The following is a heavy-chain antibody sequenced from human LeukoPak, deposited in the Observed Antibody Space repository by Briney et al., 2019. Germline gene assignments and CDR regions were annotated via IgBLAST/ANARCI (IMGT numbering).Heavy chain of an antibody. D-gene: IGHD6-13*01. J-gene: IGHJ3*02. CDR2: ISAYNGNT. CDR3: ARDQSVRLLQTSSTYFKHVFAI. CDR1: GYTFTNYG. V-gene: IGHV1-18*01. Sequence: ASVKVSCEASGYTFTNYGINWLRQAPGLGLEWMGWISAYNGNTNYAQKVQGRVTMTTDTSTSTAYIALRSLRFDDTAVYYCARDQSVRLLQTSSTYFKHVFAIWCQGSMVTVSS.